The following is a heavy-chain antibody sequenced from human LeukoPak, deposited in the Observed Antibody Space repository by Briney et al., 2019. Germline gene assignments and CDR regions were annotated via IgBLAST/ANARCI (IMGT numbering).Heavy chain of an antibody. CDR2: INNSGST. J-gene: IGHJ3*02. CDR3: ARHLMLNTWVFDMVRGVTDAFDI. Sequence: PSGTLSLTCAVSGGSFSGYYGSWIRQPPGKGLEWIREINNSGSTKYNPSLKSRVTISVDTSKNQFSLKLSSVTAADTAVYYCARHLMLNTWVFDMVRGVTDAFDIWGQGTMVTVSS. CDR1: GGSFSGYY. V-gene: IGHV4-34*01. D-gene: IGHD3-10*01.